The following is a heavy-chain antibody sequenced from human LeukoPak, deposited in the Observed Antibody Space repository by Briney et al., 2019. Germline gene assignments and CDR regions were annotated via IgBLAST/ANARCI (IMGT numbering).Heavy chain of an antibody. CDR2: IIPIFGTA. J-gene: IGHJ4*02. CDR1: GGTFSSYA. Sequence: GASVKVSCKASGGTFSSYAISWVRQAPGQGLEWMGGIIPIFGTANYAQKFQGRVTITTDESTSTAYMELSSLRSEDTAVYYCARLDSSGYYTPDYWGQGTLVTVSS. CDR3: ARLDSSGYYTPDY. V-gene: IGHV1-69*05. D-gene: IGHD3-22*01.